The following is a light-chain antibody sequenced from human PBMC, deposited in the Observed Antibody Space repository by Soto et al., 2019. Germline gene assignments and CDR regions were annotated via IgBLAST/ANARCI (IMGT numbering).Light chain of an antibody. Sequence: QSALTQPASVSASPGQSITISCTGPSSDVGGFNYVSWYQQHPGKVPRVIIYDVTNRPSGVSNRFSGSKSGNTASLTISGLQAEDEADYYCSSYTRSGTRVFGGGTKGTVL. CDR3: SSYTRSGTRV. J-gene: IGLJ3*02. V-gene: IGLV2-14*01. CDR1: SSDVGGFNY. CDR2: DVT.